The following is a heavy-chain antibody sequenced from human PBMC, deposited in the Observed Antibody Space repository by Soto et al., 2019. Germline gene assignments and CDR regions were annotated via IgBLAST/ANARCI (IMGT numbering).Heavy chain of an antibody. CDR2: ISSSSSTI. V-gene: IGHV3-48*02. J-gene: IGHJ6*01. D-gene: IGHD2-2*01. Sequence: WIIKKTGKGLEWVSYISSSSSTIYYADSVKGRFTISRDNAKNSLYLQMNSLRDEDTAVYYCASSLVYCSTASGNGDYCKGTAFLGKGTTVPVFS. CDR3: ASSLVYCSTASGNGDYCKGTAF.